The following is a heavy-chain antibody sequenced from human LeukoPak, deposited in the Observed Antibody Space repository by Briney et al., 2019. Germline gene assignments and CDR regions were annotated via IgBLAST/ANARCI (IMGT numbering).Heavy chain of an antibody. CDR1: GFSFSNYA. CDR3: AKGGSGYYQN. D-gene: IGHD3-22*01. V-gene: IGHV3-23*01. J-gene: IGHJ4*02. CDR2: ISGSGGST. Sequence: GGSLRLSCVSSGFSFSNYAMSWVRQAPGKGLEWVSSISGSGGSTHYADSVKGRFTISRDKTKNTLYLQMNSLRAEDTAVYYCAKGGSGYYQNRGQGTLATVSS.